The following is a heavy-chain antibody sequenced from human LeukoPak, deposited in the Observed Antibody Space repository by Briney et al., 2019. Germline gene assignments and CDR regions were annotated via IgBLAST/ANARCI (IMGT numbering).Heavy chain of an antibody. CDR3: AQDPAGVVIN. CDR2: ISGSGRST. J-gene: IGHJ4*02. CDR1: GFTFSSHA. V-gene: IGHV3-23*01. Sequence: GGSLRLSCQASGFTFSSHAMTRVRQAPGKGLEWVSTISGSGRSTYFADSVKGRFAISRDNSKNTLSLQMNSLRAEDTAFYFCAQDPAGVVINWGQGTLVTVSS. D-gene: IGHD3-22*01.